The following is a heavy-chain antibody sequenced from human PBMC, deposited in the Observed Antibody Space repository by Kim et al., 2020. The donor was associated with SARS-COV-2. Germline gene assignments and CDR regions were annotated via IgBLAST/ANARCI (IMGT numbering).Heavy chain of an antibody. J-gene: IGHJ6*02. CDR3: TRDEILTGYYLGSYYYYAMDV. Sequence: GGSLRLSCAASGFTFSNAWMTWVRQAPGKGLEWVGRIRSNTDGGTTDYAAPVKGRFTISRDDSRNTLYLQMNSLKTEDTAMYYCTRDEILTGYYLGSYYYYAMDVWGQGTTVTVSS. CDR2: IRSNTDGGTT. V-gene: IGHV3-15*01. CDR1: GFTFSNAW. D-gene: IGHD3-9*01.